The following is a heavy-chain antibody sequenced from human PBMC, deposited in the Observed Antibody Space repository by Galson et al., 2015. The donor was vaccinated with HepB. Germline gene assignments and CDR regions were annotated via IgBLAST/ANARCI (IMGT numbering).Heavy chain of an antibody. J-gene: IGHJ5*02. CDR3: ARVTSGHINWFDP. Sequence: LSLTCTVSGGSISSYYWRWIRQPPGKGLEWIGYIYYSGSTNYNPSLKSRVTISVDTSKNQFSLKLSSVTAADTAVYYCARVTSGHINWFDPWGQGTLVTVSS. CDR1: GGSISSYY. V-gene: IGHV4-59*01. D-gene: IGHD3-3*01. CDR2: IYYSGST.